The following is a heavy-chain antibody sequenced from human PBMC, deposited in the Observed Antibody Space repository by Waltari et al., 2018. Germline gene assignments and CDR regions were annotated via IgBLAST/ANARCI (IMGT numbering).Heavy chain of an antibody. Sequence: QLQLQESGPGLVKPSETLSLTCTVSGGSISSSSYYWGWIRQPPGKGLEWIGSIYYSGSTYYNPSLKSRVTISVDTSKNQFSLKLSSVTAADTAVYYCARDYESIATLDYWGQGTLVTVSS. D-gene: IGHD1-26*01. CDR2: IYYSGST. V-gene: IGHV4-39*07. CDR3: ARDYESIATLDY. CDR1: GGSISSSSYY. J-gene: IGHJ4*02.